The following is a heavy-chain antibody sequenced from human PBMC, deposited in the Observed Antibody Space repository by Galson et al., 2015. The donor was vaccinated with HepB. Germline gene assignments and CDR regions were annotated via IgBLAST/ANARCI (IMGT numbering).Heavy chain of an antibody. J-gene: IGHJ4*02. D-gene: IGHD6-13*01. CDR3: ARFSKAAAGTFDY. CDR2: ISSSSSYI. Sequence: SLRLSCAASGFTFSSYSMNWVRQAPGKGLEWVSSISSSSSYIYYADSVKGRFTISRDNAKNSLYLQMNSLRAEDTAVYYCARFSKAAAGTFDYWGQGTLVTVSS. CDR1: GFTFSSYS. V-gene: IGHV3-21*01.